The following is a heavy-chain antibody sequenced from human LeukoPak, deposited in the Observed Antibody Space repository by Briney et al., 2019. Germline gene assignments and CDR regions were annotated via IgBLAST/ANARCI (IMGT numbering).Heavy chain of an antibody. D-gene: IGHD4-17*01. Sequence: GESLKISCKGSGYSFSDYWIGWVRQMPGKGLEWMGIIYAGDSNTRYSPSFQGQVTISVDKSLSTAYLQWSSLKASDTAMYYCARQTTVTTSDYWGQGTLVTVSS. CDR2: IYAGDSNT. CDR3: ARQTTVTTSDY. CDR1: GYSFSDYW. J-gene: IGHJ4*02. V-gene: IGHV5-51*01.